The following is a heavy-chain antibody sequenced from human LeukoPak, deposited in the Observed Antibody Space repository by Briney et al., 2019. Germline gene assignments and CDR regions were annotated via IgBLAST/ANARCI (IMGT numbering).Heavy chain of an antibody. CDR2: IIPIFGIA. D-gene: IGHD1-26*01. CDR1: GGTFSSYA. V-gene: IGHV1-69*04. CDR3: ASGVGATPSLFDY. Sequence: SVKVSCKASGGTFSSYAISWVRQAPGQGLEWMGRIIPIFGIANYAQKFQGRVTITADKSTSTAYMELSSLRFEDTAVYYCASGVGATPSLFDYWGQGTLVTVSS. J-gene: IGHJ4*02.